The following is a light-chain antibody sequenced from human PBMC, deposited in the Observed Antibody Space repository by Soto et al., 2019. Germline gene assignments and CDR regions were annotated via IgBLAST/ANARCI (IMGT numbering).Light chain of an antibody. CDR3: HQANSFPLT. J-gene: IGKJ4*02. V-gene: IGKV1-12*01. CDR1: QSISSL. Sequence: EILMTQSPSSVSASVGDRVTITCRASQSISSLLAWYQQKPGKAPNLLIHTASSLQSGVPSRFSGSGSGTDFTLTISSLQPEDFATYYCHQANSFPLTFGGGTKVEIK. CDR2: TAS.